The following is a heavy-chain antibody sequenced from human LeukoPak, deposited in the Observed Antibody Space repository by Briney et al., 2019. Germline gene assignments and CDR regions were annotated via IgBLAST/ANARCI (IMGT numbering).Heavy chain of an antibody. D-gene: IGHD2-21*01. J-gene: IGHJ3*02. CDR1: GFTFSDYW. CDR3: VLDLFSSFAFDI. Sequence: GGSLRVSCAAFGFTFSDYWMTWVRQAPGKGLEWVAYIKQDGSEKYYLDSVKGRFTTSRDNAKNALHLQMNSLTAEDTAVYYCVLDLFSSFAFDIWGQGTMVTVSS. V-gene: IGHV3-7*04. CDR2: IKQDGSEK.